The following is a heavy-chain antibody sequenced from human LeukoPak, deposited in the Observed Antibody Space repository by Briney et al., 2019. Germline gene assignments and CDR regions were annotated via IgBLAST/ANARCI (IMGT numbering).Heavy chain of an antibody. CDR3: ARLLHDTNGYYYFDY. Sequence: PSETLSLTCTVSGDSLGSGMYYWGWIRQAPGKGLTWIGSIYHSGSIFYNASFESRVAMSVDPSNNQFSLKLSSVTAADTAVYYCARLLHDTNGYYYFDYWGQGTLVTVSS. J-gene: IGHJ4*02. V-gene: IGHV4-39*01. CDR1: GDSLGSGMYY. D-gene: IGHD3-22*01. CDR2: IYHSGSI.